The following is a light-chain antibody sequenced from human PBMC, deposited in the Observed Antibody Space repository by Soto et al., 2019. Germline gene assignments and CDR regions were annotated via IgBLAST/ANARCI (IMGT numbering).Light chain of an antibody. CDR1: QSVSTY. V-gene: IGKV3-11*02. Sequence: EIVLTQSPATLSLSPGERATLSCRASQSVSTYLAWYQQKPGQAPRLLIYDASNRATGIPARFSGSGSGRDFTLTISSLEPEDFAVYYCQQRSNWPPTWTFGQGTKVEI. J-gene: IGKJ1*01. CDR2: DAS. CDR3: QQRSNWPPTWT.